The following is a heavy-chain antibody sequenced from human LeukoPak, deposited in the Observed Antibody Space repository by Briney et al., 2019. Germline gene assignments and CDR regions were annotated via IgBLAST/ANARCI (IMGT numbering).Heavy chain of an antibody. V-gene: IGHV3-33*01. CDR2: IWNDGSNI. Sequence: GGSLRLSCAASGISFSSHGMHWVRQAPGKGLEWVAVIWNDGSNIYYADSVKGRFTISRDNSKNTLYLQMNSLRAEDTALYYCARARNDYDSNGFSFLDYWGQGNLVALYS. CDR1: GISFSSHG. CDR3: ARARNDYDSNGFSFLDY. J-gene: IGHJ4*02. D-gene: IGHD3-22*01.